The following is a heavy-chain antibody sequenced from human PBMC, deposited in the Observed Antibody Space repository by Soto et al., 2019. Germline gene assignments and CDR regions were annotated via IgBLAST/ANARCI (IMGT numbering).Heavy chain of an antibody. J-gene: IGHJ4*02. D-gene: IGHD7-27*01. Sequence: GSLRLSCAASGFTFSIFAMSWVRQSPGKGLEWVSTISGSGGSTYYADAVKDRFTISRDNSMGTLYLQMKSLRVEDTAIYYCAKEVSLGSTVDLGYWGQGALVTVSS. CDR2: ISGSGGST. CDR1: GFTFSIFA. CDR3: AKEVSLGSTVDLGY. V-gene: IGHV3-23*01.